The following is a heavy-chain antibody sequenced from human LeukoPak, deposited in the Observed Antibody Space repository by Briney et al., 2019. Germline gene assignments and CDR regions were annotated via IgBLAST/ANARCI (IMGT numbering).Heavy chain of an antibody. J-gene: IGHJ4*02. D-gene: IGHD3-22*01. CDR1: GGSISSYY. Sequence: SETLSRTCTVSGGSISSYYWSWIRQPAGKGLEWIGRIYTSGSTNYNPSLKSRVTMSVDTSKNQFSLKLSSVTAADTAVYYCAREEEDYYDSSGYYGDWGQGTLVTVSS. CDR3: AREEEDYYDSSGYYGD. CDR2: IYTSGST. V-gene: IGHV4-4*07.